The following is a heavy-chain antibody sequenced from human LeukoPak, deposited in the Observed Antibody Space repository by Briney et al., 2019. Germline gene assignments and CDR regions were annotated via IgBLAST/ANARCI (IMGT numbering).Heavy chain of an antibody. D-gene: IGHD6-13*01. V-gene: IGHV4-59*01. CDR2: IYYSGST. J-gene: IGHJ5*02. CDR1: GGSISSYY. CDR3: ARDPGYSSSWYWFDP. Sequence: SETLSLTCTVSGGSISSYYWSWIRQPPGKGLEWIGYIYYSGSTNYNPSLKSRVTISVDTSKNQFSLKLSFVTAADTAVYYCARDPGYSSSWYWFDPWGQGTLVTVSS.